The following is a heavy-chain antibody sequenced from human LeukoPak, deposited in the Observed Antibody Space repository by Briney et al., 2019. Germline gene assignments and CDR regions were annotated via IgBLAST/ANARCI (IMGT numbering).Heavy chain of an antibody. CDR3: ARADFWSGYRFDY. Sequence: PSETLSLTCTVSGGSISVYYWSWVRQPAGKGLEWIGRMYTSGSTNYNASLKSRVTMSLDTSKNQFSLKLRSVTAADTAVYYCARADFWSGYRFDYWGQGTLVTVSS. CDR1: GGSISVYY. V-gene: IGHV4-4*07. D-gene: IGHD3-3*01. CDR2: MYTSGST. J-gene: IGHJ4*02.